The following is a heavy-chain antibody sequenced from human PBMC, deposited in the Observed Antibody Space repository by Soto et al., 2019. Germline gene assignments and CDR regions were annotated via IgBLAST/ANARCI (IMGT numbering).Heavy chain of an antibody. V-gene: IGHV1-8*01. J-gene: IGHJ2*01. Sequence: ASVQVSCKASGYTFTSYDITWVRQAIGQGLEWMGWMNPNSGNTGYAQKFQGRVTMTRNTSISTAYMELSSLRSEDTAVYYCARGRYYGPYWYFDLWGRGTLVTSPQ. CDR3: ARGRYYGPYWYFDL. D-gene: IGHD1-26*01. CDR2: MNPNSGNT. CDR1: GYTFTSYD.